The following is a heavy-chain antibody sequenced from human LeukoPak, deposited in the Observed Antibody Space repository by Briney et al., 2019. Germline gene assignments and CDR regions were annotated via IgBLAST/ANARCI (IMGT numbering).Heavy chain of an antibody. Sequence: GGSLRLSCAASGFAFNSSWMSWLRQAPGKGLEWGANIKEDGSEKYYVDSVKGRFTISRDNAKNSLYLQMNSLRAEDTAMYYCARDYGGNSVYWGQGTLVTVSS. J-gene: IGHJ4*02. V-gene: IGHV3-7*01. CDR3: ARDYGGNSVY. CDR2: IKEDGSEK. CDR1: GFAFNSSW. D-gene: IGHD4-23*01.